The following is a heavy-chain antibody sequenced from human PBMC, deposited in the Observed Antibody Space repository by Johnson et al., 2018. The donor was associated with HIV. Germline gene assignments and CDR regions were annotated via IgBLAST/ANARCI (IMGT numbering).Heavy chain of an antibody. Sequence: VQLVESGGGLIQPGGSLRLSCAASGFIVSFNSMHWVRQAPGKGLEWVSTISGSGGSTYYAVSVKGRFTISRDNSKNTMSLQMNSLRAEDTAIYYCARDYNGVFDVWGQGTLVTVSS. CDR2: ISGSGGST. CDR1: GFIVSFNS. CDR3: ARDYNGVFDV. J-gene: IGHJ3*01. V-gene: IGHV3-23*04. D-gene: IGHD4-11*01.